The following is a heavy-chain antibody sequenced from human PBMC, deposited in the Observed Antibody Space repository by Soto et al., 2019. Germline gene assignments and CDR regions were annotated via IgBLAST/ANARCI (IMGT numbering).Heavy chain of an antibody. CDR2: INHSGST. CDR1: GGSFSGYY. CDR3: ARARYCSGGSCYSHSTDV. V-gene: IGHV4-34*01. D-gene: IGHD2-15*01. J-gene: IGHJ6*03. Sequence: SETLSLTCAVYGGSFSGYYWSWIRQPPGKGLEWIGEINHSGSTNYNPSLKSRVTISVDTSKNQFSLKLSSVTAADTAVYYCARARYCSGGSCYSHSTDVWGKAPTLTVSS.